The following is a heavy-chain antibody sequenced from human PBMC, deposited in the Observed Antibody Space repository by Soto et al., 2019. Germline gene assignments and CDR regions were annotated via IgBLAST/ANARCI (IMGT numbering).Heavy chain of an antibody. CDR2: ISTYNGHT. J-gene: IGHJ6*02. Sequence: QVQLVKSGAEVKKPGASVKVSCKASGYTFTNYGISWVRQAPGQGLEWMGWISTYNGHTTSAQKLQGRVTMTTDTSTSTAYMELRSLRSDDTAVYYCARDWGQQWLAYGMDVWGQGTTVTVSS. CDR1: GYTFTNYG. CDR3: ARDWGQQWLAYGMDV. D-gene: IGHD6-19*01. V-gene: IGHV1-18*01.